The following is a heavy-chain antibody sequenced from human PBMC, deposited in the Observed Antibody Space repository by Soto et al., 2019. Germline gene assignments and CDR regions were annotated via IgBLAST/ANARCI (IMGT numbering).Heavy chain of an antibody. CDR1: GFTFSRYS. J-gene: IGHJ6*02. Sequence: VRLSCADSGFTFSRYSMNWFRRAPVKGLECVSSISSSSSYIYYADSVKGRFTISRDNAKNSLYLQMNSLRAEDTAVYYCARDRMGTYYDFWSGYYTQHQYYRMDVWGQGTTVTV. CDR2: ISSSSSYI. D-gene: IGHD3-3*01. V-gene: IGHV3-21*01. CDR3: ARDRMGTYYDFWSGYYTQHQYYRMDV.